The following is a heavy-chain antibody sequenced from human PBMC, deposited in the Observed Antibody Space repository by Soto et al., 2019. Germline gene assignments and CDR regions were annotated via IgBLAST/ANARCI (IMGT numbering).Heavy chain of an antibody. CDR2: IYSGGST. CDR3: ARGNYDSSGYYPQVDYYYYGMDV. Sequence: HPGGSLRLSCAASGFTVSSNYMSWVRQAPGKGLEWVSVIYSGGSTYYADSVKGRFTISRDNSKNTLYLQMNSPRAEDTAVYYCARGNYDSSGYYPQVDYYYYGMDVWGQGTTVAVSS. D-gene: IGHD3-22*01. J-gene: IGHJ6*02. V-gene: IGHV3-53*01. CDR1: GFTVSSNY.